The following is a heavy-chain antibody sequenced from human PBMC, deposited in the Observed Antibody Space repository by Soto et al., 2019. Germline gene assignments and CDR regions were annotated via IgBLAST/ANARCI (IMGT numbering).Heavy chain of an antibody. CDR2: ISGSGGST. CDR3: AKAGVRFEEHSPYYMDV. Sequence: GGSLRLSCAASGFTFSSYAMSWVRQAPGKGLEWVSAISGSGGSTYYADSVKGRFTISRDNSKNTLYLQMNSLRAEDTAVYYCAKAGVRFEEHSPYYMDVWGKGTTVTVSS. D-gene: IGHD3-10*01. CDR1: GFTFSSYA. J-gene: IGHJ6*03. V-gene: IGHV3-23*01.